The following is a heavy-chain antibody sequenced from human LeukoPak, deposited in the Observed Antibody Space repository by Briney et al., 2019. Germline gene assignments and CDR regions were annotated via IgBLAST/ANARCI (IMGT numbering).Heavy chain of an antibody. Sequence: GRPLRLSCAASGFTFSSYWMSWVRQAPGKGLEWVANIKQDGSEKYYVDSVKGRFTISRDNAKNSLYLQMNSLRAEDTAVYYCARRPLSSGPYYYGMDVWGQGTTVTVSS. V-gene: IGHV3-7*01. CDR3: ARRPLSSGPYYYGMDV. CDR2: IKQDGSEK. J-gene: IGHJ6*02. D-gene: IGHD6-19*01. CDR1: GFTFSSYW.